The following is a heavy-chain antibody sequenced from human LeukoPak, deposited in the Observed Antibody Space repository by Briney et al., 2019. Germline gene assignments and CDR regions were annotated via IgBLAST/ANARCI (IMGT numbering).Heavy chain of an antibody. V-gene: IGHV4-4*07. D-gene: IGHD4-17*01. CDR3: ARTGGTDYEYYFDH. CDR2: IYNSGST. J-gene: IGHJ4*02. Sequence: SETLSLTCTVFGGSISSYYWSWIRQPAGKGLEWIGRIYNSGSTNYNPSLKSRVTMSVDTSKNQFSLKLSSVTAADTAVYYCARTGGTDYEYYFDHWGQGTLVTVSS. CDR1: GGSISSYY.